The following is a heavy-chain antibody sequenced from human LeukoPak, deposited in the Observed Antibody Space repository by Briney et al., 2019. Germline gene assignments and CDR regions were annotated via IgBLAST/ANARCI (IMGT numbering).Heavy chain of an antibody. V-gene: IGHV1-3*01. J-gene: IGHJ4*02. Sequence: ASVKVSCKASGYTFTSYAMHWVRQAPGQGLEWMGWINAGNGNTKYSQKFQGRVTITRDTSASTAYMELSSLRSEDTAVYYCAIELTGSFYFDNWGQGTLVTVSS. CDR3: AIELTGSFYFDN. CDR2: INAGNGNT. CDR1: GYTFTSYA. D-gene: IGHD2-8*02.